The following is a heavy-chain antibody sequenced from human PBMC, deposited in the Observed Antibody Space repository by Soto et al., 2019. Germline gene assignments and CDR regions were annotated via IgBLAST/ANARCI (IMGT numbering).Heavy chain of an antibody. Sequence: SETLSLTCTVSGGSISSYYWSWIRQPPGKGLEWIGYIYYSGSTNYNPSLKSRVTISVDTSKNQFSLKLSSVTAADTAVYYCARDSSSSYNWFDPWGQGTLVTVS. V-gene: IGHV4-59*01. CDR3: ARDSSSSYNWFDP. J-gene: IGHJ5*02. D-gene: IGHD6-13*01. CDR2: IYYSGST. CDR1: GGSISSYY.